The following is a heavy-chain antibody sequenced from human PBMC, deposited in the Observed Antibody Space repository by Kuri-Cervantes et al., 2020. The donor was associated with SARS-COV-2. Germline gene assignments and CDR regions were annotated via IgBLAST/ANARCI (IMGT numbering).Heavy chain of an antibody. CDR3: ARVGYSYGYLFDY. D-gene: IGHD5-18*01. Sequence: GGSLRLSCAASGFTFSSYRVNWVRQAPGKGLEWVSSISSSSSTIYYADSVKGRFTISRDNAKNSLYLQMNSLRAEDTAVYYCARVGYSYGYLFDYWGQGTLVTVSS. V-gene: IGHV3-21*01. J-gene: IGHJ4*02. CDR2: ISSSSSTI. CDR1: GFTFSSYR.